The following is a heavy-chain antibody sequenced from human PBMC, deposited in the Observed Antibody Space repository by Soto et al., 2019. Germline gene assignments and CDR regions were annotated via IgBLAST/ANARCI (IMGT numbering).Heavy chain of an antibody. J-gene: IGHJ4*02. Sequence: IQLMQSAGEVKRPGASVKVSCKASGYIFNTFGITWVRQAPGQGLEWMGCISGYGGKRDYSRKLPGRTTMTADPSTSTSYMELRNLPSDDTAVYYCALGWGKIFRVNDFWGQGPLVTVSS. D-gene: IGHD3-3*01. CDR3: ALGWGKIFRVNDF. V-gene: IGHV1-18*01. CDR2: ISGYGGKR. CDR1: GYIFNTFG.